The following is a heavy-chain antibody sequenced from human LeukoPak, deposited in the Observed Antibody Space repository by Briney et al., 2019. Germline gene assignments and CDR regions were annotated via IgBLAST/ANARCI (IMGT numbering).Heavy chain of an antibody. Sequence: PGGSLRLSCAASGFTFSDYYMNWPRQAPGKGLEWVASINHNGNVNYYVDSVKGRFTISRDNAKNSLYLQMSNLRAEDTAVYFCARGGGLDVWGQGATVTVSS. CDR2: INHNGNVN. V-gene: IGHV3-7*03. CDR1: GFTFSDYY. D-gene: IGHD3-16*01. J-gene: IGHJ6*02. CDR3: ARGGGLDV.